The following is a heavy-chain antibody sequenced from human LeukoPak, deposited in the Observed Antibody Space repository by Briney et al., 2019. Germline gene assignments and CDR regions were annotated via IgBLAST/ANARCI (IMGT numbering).Heavy chain of an antibody. J-gene: IGHJ4*02. V-gene: IGHV5-51*01. D-gene: IGHD5-18*01. Sequence: GESLKISCKDSGYSFTSYWIGWVRPMPGKGVEWMGIIYPGDSDTRYRPSFQGQVTISADRSITTAYVQWSSLQASDTAMYYCARHLGAAMVSPLGHWGQGTLVTVSS. CDR3: ARHLGAAMVSPLGH. CDR1: GYSFTSYW. CDR2: IYPGDSDT.